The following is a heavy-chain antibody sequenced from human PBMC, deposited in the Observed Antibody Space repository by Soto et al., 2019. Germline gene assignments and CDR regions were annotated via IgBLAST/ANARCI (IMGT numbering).Heavy chain of an antibody. D-gene: IGHD1-26*01. J-gene: IGHJ4*02. CDR3: ARAETIVGAPFDY. Sequence: EVQLVESGEGLVQPGGSLRLSCAASGFTFRDYAMHWVRQAPGKGLEYVSAISHNGGSTYYADSVRGRFTISRDNSKNTLYLQMGSLRVEDMAVYYCARAETIVGAPFDYWGQGTLVIVSS. V-gene: IGHV3-64*02. CDR2: ISHNGGST. CDR1: GFTFRDYA.